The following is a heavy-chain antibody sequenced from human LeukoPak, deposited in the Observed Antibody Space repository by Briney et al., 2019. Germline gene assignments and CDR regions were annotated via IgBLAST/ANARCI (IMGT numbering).Heavy chain of an antibody. CDR1: GFTFDDYG. CDR2: INWNGGST. CDR3: ASRSSSGWYYFDY. J-gene: IGHJ4*02. D-gene: IGHD6-19*01. V-gene: IGHV3-20*04. Sequence: GGSLRLSCAASGFTFDDYGMSWVRQAPGKGLEWVSGINWNGGSTGYANSVKGRFTISRDNAKNSLYLQMNSLRAEDTALYYCASRSSSGWYYFDYWGQGTLVTVSS.